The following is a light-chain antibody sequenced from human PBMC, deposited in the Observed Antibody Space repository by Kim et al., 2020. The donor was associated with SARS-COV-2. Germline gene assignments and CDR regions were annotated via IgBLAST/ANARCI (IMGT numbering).Light chain of an antibody. Sequence: NFMLTQPHSVSGSPGQTVVISCTRTSGSIATNYVQWYQQRPGRAPTTVIYEDQERPSGVPDRFSGSIDRSSKSASLTISGLKTEDEADYYCQSYDNTNRWVFGGGTKLTVL. J-gene: IGLJ3*02. CDR3: QSYDNTNRWV. CDR2: EDQ. CDR1: SGSIATNY. V-gene: IGLV6-57*04.